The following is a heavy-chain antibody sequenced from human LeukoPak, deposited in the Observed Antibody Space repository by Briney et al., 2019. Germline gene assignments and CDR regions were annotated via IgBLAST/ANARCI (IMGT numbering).Heavy chain of an antibody. CDR3: ARAPRYCSSTSCPFDP. CDR2: TNPSGGST. Sequence: ASVKVSCKASGYTFTSYYMHWVRQAPGQGLEWMGITNPSGGSTSYAQKFQGRVTMTRDMSTSTVYMELSSLRSEDTAVYYCARAPRYCSSTSCPFDPWGQGTLVTVSS. CDR1: GYTFTSYY. V-gene: IGHV1-46*01. J-gene: IGHJ5*02. D-gene: IGHD2-2*01.